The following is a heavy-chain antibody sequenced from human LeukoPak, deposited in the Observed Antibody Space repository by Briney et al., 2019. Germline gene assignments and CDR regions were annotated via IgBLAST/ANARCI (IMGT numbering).Heavy chain of an antibody. D-gene: IGHD2-15*01. Sequence: GGSLRLSCAASGFTFSSYWMSWVRQAPGKGLEWVANIKQDGSEKYYVDSVKGRFTISRDNAKNSLYLQMNSLRAEDTAVYYCARDRPVARFTDYYYYMDVWGKGTTVTVSS. J-gene: IGHJ6*03. CDR1: GFTFSSYW. CDR3: ARDRPVARFTDYYYYMDV. V-gene: IGHV3-7*01. CDR2: IKQDGSEK.